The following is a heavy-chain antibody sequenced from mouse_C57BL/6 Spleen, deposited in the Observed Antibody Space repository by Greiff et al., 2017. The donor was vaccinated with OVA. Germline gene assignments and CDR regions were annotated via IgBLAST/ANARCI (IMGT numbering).Heavy chain of an antibody. J-gene: IGHJ3*01. Sequence: EVHLVESGPGLVKPSQSLSLTCSVTGYSITSGYYWNWIRQFPGNKLEWMGYISYDGSNNYNPSLKNRISITRDTSKNQFFLKLNSVTTEDTATYYCARDRAYYGAYWGQGTLVTVSA. CDR2: ISYDGSN. D-gene: IGHD2-10*01. V-gene: IGHV3-6*01. CDR1: GYSITSGYY. CDR3: ARDRAYYGAY.